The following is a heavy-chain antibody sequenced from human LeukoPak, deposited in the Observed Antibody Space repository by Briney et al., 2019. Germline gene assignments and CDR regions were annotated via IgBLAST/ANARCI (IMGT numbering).Heavy chain of an antibody. J-gene: IGHJ4*02. D-gene: IGHD3-16*02. CDR2: IYYSGST. V-gene: IGHV4-39*01. CDR3: ARLYRTGRDY. Sequence: SSETLSLTCTVSGGSISSSSYSWGWIRQPPGKGLEWIGSIYYSGSTYYNPSLKSRVTISVDTSKNQFSLKLSSVTAADTAVYYCARLYRTGRDYWGQGTLVTVSS. CDR1: GGSISSSSYS.